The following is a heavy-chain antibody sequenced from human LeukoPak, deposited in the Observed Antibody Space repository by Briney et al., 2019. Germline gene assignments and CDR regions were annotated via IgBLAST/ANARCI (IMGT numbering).Heavy chain of an antibody. CDR1: GYSFTTYW. CDR2: IYPGDSDT. V-gene: IGHV5-51*01. CDR3: ARRYYDILTGSYGTLDY. J-gene: IGHJ4*02. Sequence: GESLKISCKGSGYSFTTYWIGWVRQMPGKGLEWMGIIYPGDSDTRYSPSFQGQATISADKSINTAYLQWSSLKASDTAMYYCARRYYDILTGSYGTLDYWGQGTLVTVSS. D-gene: IGHD3-9*01.